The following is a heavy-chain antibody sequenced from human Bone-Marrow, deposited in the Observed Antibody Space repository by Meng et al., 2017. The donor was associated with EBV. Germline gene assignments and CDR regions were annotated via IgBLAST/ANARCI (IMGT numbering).Heavy chain of an antibody. CDR1: GGSIRSNNW. J-gene: IGHJ4*02. V-gene: IGHV4-4*02. Sequence: QVHMHGSGPGLVKPSGTLSLTCAVSGGSIRSNNWWSWVRQPPGKGLECIGEIYHSGSTNYNPSLKSRVTISVDKSKNQFSLKLSSVTAADTAVYYCAKGGGYYYDSSGFHYDYWGQGTLVTVSS. CDR3: AKGGGYYYDSSGFHYDY. CDR2: IYHSGST. D-gene: IGHD3-22*01.